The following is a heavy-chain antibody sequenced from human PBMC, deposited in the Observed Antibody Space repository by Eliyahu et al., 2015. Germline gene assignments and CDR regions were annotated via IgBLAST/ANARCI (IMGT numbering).Heavy chain of an antibody. CDR1: GFXXXXXG. Sequence: QVQLVEAGGGEVQPGRSXRLSCAAXGFXXXXXGMLRGRQAPGKGLGWVALISYNGREKFYADSVKGRFTISRDNSENTLFLQMNSLRVEDTAVYYCAKDWATSNIAEYFEHWGQGTLVSVSS. J-gene: IGHJ1*01. V-gene: IGHV3-30*18. CDR2: ISYNGREK. CDR3: AKDWATSNIAEYFEH. D-gene: IGHD2/OR15-2a*01.